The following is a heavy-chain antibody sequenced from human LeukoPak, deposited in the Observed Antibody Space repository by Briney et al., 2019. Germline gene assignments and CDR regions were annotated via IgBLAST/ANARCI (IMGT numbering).Heavy chain of an antibody. CDR2: IYPGDSET. V-gene: IGHV5-51*01. Sequence: GESLKISCKCSGNSFTNYWIGWVRQMPGKGLEWMGIIYPGDSETRNSPSFQGQVTISADKSISTAYLQWSSLKASDTAMYYCASLTGTYFDYWGQGTLVTVSS. CDR3: ASLTGTYFDY. J-gene: IGHJ4*02. CDR1: GNSFTNYW. D-gene: IGHD7-27*01.